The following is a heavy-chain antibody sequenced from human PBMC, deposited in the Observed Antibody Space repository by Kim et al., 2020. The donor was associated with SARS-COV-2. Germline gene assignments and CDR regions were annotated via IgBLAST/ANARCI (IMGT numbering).Heavy chain of an antibody. V-gene: IGHV1-3*01. CDR1: GYTFTTYA. Sequence: ASVKVSCKASGYTFTTYAMHWVRQAPGQRLEWMGWLNAGNGNTKYSQNFQGRVTITRDTSASTAYMELSSLRSEDTADYYCAHSKDPPECDYNYGTDVWGQGTTATVSS. J-gene: IGHJ6*02. CDR2: LNAGNGNT. CDR3: AHSKDPPECDYNYGTDV. D-gene: IGHD2-15*01.